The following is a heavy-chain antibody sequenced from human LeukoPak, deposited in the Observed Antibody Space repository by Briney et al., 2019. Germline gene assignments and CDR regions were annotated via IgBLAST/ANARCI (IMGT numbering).Heavy chain of an antibody. D-gene: IGHD1-26*01. Sequence: GGSLRLSCAASGFTFSDYYMTWIRQAPGKGLEWVSYISNSGSTIYYADSVKGRFTITRDDGKNSLYLQMNSLRAEDTAVYYCAREHTSGTYYIDYWGQGTLVTVSS. V-gene: IGHV3-11*01. J-gene: IGHJ4*02. CDR2: ISNSGSTI. CDR1: GFTFSDYY. CDR3: AREHTSGTYYIDY.